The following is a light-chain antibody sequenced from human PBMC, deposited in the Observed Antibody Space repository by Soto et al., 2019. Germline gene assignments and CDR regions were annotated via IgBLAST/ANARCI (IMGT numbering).Light chain of an antibody. CDR1: KLGNKY. CDR2: QDT. Sequence: SYELSQPSSVSVSPGQTASITCSGDKLGNKYACWYQQKPGQSPVLVMYQDTKRPSGIPERFSGPNSGNTATLTISGTQAMDEADYYCQVWDSNTYVFGTGTKVTVL. J-gene: IGLJ1*01. CDR3: QVWDSNTYV. V-gene: IGLV3-1*01.